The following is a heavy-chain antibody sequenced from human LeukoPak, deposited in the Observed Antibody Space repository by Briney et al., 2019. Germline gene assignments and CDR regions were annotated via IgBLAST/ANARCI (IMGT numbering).Heavy chain of an antibody. D-gene: IGHD6-13*01. CDR2: IIPIFGTA. CDR1: GGTFSSYA. V-gene: IGHV1-69*06. J-gene: IGHJ5*02. Sequence: SVKVSCKASGGTFSSYAISWVRQAPGQGPEWMGGIIPIFGTANYAQKFQGRVTITADKSTSTAYMELSSLRSEDTAVYYCARGRPTTSIAAAGVNWFDPWGQGTLVTVSS. CDR3: ARGRPTTSIAAAGVNWFDP.